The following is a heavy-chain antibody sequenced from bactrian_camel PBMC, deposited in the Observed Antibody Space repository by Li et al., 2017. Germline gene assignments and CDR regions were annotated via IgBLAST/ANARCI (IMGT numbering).Heavy chain of an antibody. V-gene: IGHV3S31*01. D-gene: IGHD2*01. J-gene: IGHJ4*01. CDR1: GFTFSSYA. Sequence: VQLVESGGGLVQPGGSLRLSCAASGFTFSSYAMSWVRQAPGKGLEWVSSISSGGGSTYYADSVKGRFTISRDNAKNTLYLQLNSLKTEDTAMYYCAKAEVAYYSGGYYWGLGLSYWGQGTQVTVS. CDR2: ISSGGGST. CDR3: AKAEVAYYSGGYYWGLGLSY.